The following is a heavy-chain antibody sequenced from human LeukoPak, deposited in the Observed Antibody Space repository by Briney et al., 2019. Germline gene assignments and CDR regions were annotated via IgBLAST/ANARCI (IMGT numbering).Heavy chain of an antibody. CDR3: AGAYGDYASYFDY. CDR1: GGSFSGYY. V-gene: IGHV4-34*01. Sequence: PSETLSLTCAVYGGSFSGYYWRWIRQPPGKGLEFIGQINHSGSTNYNPSLKSRVTISVDTSKNQFSLKLNSVTAADTAVYYCAGAYGDYASYFDYWGQGTLVTVSS. J-gene: IGHJ4*02. CDR2: INHSGST. D-gene: IGHD4-17*01.